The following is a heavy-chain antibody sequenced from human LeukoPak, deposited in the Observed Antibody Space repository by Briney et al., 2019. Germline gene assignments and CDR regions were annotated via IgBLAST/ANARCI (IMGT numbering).Heavy chain of an antibody. CDR3: AREYYYDSSGYYAFDY. Sequence: PSGTLSLTCAVSGGSISSSNWWSWVRQPPGKGLEWIGEIYHSGSTNYNPSLKSRATISVDKSKNQFSLKLSSVTAADTAVYYCAREYYYDSSGYYAFDYWGQGTLVTVSS. V-gene: IGHV4-4*02. CDR1: GGSISSSNW. J-gene: IGHJ4*02. D-gene: IGHD3-22*01. CDR2: IYHSGST.